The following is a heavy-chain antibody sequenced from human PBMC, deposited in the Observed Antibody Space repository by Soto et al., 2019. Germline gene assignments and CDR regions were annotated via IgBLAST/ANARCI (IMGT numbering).Heavy chain of an antibody. CDR1: GGSFSGYY. J-gene: IGHJ6*02. Sequence: QVQLQQWGAGLLKPSETLSLTCAVYGGSFSGYYWSWIRQPPGKGLEWIGEINHSGSTNYNPSLKSRVTISVDTSKNQFSLKLSSVTAADTAVYYCARGRAYYDFWSGYSRDYYYGMDVWGQGTTVTVSS. CDR3: ARGRAYYDFWSGYSRDYYYGMDV. D-gene: IGHD3-3*01. CDR2: INHSGST. V-gene: IGHV4-34*01.